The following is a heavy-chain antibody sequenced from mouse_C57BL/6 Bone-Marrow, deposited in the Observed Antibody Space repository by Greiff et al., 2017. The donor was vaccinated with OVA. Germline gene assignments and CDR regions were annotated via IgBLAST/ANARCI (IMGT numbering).Heavy chain of an antibody. Sequence: QVQLKESGAELVKPGASVKISCKASGYAFSSYWMNWVKQRPGKGLEWIGQIYPGDGNTNYNGKFKGKATLTADKSYSTAYMQLSSLTSEDSAVYVCAIWAWFAYWGQGTLVTVSA. CDR2: IYPGDGNT. CDR1: GYAFSSYW. V-gene: IGHV1-80*01. CDR3: AIWAWFAY. D-gene: IGHD1-1*02. J-gene: IGHJ3*01.